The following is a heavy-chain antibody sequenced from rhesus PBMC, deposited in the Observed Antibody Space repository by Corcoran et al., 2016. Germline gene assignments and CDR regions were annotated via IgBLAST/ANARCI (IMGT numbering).Heavy chain of an antibody. CDR1: GGSISSSYYY. J-gene: IGHJ4*01. V-gene: IGHV4-122*02. Sequence: QVQLQESGPGLVTPSETLSLTCAVSGGSISSSYYYWSCIRQAPGKGLEWIGYISYRGSNSYNQSLKSRVTISRDTSKNQFSLKLSSVTAADTAVYYCARFPAALYVNVDYWDQGVLVTVSS. CDR2: ISYRGSN. CDR3: ARFPAALYVNVDY. D-gene: IGHD1-1*01.